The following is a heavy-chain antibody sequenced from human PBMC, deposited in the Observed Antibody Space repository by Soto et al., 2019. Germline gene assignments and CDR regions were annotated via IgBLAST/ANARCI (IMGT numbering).Heavy chain of an antibody. D-gene: IGHD6-6*01. CDR2: IYYSGST. J-gene: IGHJ6*03. V-gene: IGHV4-59*01. Sequence: SETLSLTCTVSGGSISSYYWSWIRQPPGKGLEWIGYIYYSGSTNYNPSLKSRVTISVDTSKNQFSLKLSSVTAADTAVYYCARGSLVYYYYYYMDVWGKGTTVTVSS. CDR1: GGSISSYY. CDR3: ARGSLVYYYYYYMDV.